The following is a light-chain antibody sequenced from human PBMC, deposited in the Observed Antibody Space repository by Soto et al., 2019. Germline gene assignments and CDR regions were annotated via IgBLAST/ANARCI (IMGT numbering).Light chain of an antibody. CDR3: QQYNSYPYT. J-gene: IGKJ2*01. V-gene: IGKV1-5*01. CDR1: QSISSW. CDR2: DAS. Sequence: DIPMTQSPSTLSASVGDRVTITCRASQSISSWLAWNQQKPGKAAKLLIYDASSLQSGVPSRFSGSGSGTEFTLTISSLQPDDFATYYCQQYNSYPYTFGQGTKLEIK.